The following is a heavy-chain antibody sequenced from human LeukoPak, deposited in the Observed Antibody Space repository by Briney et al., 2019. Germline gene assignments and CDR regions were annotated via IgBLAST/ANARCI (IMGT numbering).Heavy chain of an antibody. D-gene: IGHD3-16*01. CDR3: AREAEIRRNFYYMDV. V-gene: IGHV3-30*01. J-gene: IGHJ6*03. CDR2: ISNDGSKE. Sequence: PGGSLRLSCVASGFTFSSYALFWVRQAPGKGLEWLAVISNDGSKEYYADSVKGRFTIARDNSKNTLYLDMISLRGEDTAMYYRAREAEIRRNFYYMDVWGKGTTVTVSS. CDR1: GFTFSSYA.